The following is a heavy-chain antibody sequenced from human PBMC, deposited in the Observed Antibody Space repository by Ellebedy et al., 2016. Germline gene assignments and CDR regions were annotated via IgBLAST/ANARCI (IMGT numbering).Heavy chain of an antibody. J-gene: IGHJ4*02. V-gene: IGHV3-21*01. Sequence: GESLKISCAASGFTFSSYSMNWVRQAPGKGLEWVSSISSSSSYIYYADSVKGRFTISRDNAKNSLYLQMNSLRAEDTAVYYCARDLIAAAGTSGYWGQGTLVTVSS. CDR2: ISSSSSYI. D-gene: IGHD6-13*01. CDR1: GFTFSSYS. CDR3: ARDLIAAAGTSGY.